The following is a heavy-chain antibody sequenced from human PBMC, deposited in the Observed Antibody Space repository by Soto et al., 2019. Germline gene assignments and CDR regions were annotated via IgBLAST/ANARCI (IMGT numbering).Heavy chain of an antibody. CDR1: GYTFTGYS. V-gene: IGHV1-2*02. J-gene: IGHJ4*02. CDR3: ARDRTFYTGGWHMCHFDS. CDR2: INPNTGAT. D-gene: IGHD6-19*01. Sequence: QVQLVQSGAEVKKPGASVKVSCKASGYTFTGYSIHWVRQVPGHGLEWVGWINPNTGATETAQTFQGRVTMSRDTSTRTAYMEVSSLRSDDTAVYFCARDRTFYTGGWHMCHFDSWGQGTLFTVSS.